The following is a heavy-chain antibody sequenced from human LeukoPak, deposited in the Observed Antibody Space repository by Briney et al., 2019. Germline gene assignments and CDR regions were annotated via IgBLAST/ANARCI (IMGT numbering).Heavy chain of an antibody. CDR2: ISYDGSNK. CDR1: GFTFSSYG. V-gene: IGHV3-30*18. D-gene: IGHD1-26*01. Sequence: GGSLRLSCAASGFTFSSYGMHWVRQAPGKGLEWVAVISYDGSNKYYADSVKGRFTISRDNSKNTLYLQMNSLRAEDTAVCYCAKDQFSGLWELPDDYWGQGTLVTVSS. CDR3: AKDQFSGLWELPDDY. J-gene: IGHJ4*02.